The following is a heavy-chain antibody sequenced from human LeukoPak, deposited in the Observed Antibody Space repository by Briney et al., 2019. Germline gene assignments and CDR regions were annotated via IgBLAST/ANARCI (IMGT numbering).Heavy chain of an antibody. V-gene: IGHV3-33*01. CDR1: GFTFSSYG. CDR2: IWYDGSNK. J-gene: IGHJ4*02. D-gene: IGHD3-22*01. CDR3: ARTFLGWGYYDSSGSGADFDY. Sequence: HPGRSLRLSCAASGFTFSSYGMHWVRQAPGKGLEWVAVIWYDGSNKYYADSVKGRFTISRDNSKNTLYLQMNSLRAEDTAVYYCARTFLGWGYYDSSGSGADFDYWGQGTLVTVSS.